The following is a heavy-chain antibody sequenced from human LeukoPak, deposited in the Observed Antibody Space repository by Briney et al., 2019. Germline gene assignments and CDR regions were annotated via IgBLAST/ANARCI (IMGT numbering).Heavy chain of an antibody. Sequence: ASVKVSCKASGYTFTSYDINWVRQAGQGLEWMGWMNPNSGNTGYAQKVQDRVTLTRDTSINTAYMELSGLTFEDRALYYCVRGLYWGQGILVTVSS. CDR2: MNPNSGNT. CDR3: VRGLY. J-gene: IGHJ4*02. CDR1: GYTFTSYD. V-gene: IGHV1-8*01.